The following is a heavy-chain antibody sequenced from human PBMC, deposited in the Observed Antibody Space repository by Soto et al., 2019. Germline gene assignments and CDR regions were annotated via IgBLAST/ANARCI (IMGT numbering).Heavy chain of an antibody. CDR2: INPNSGGT. D-gene: IGHD3-22*01. V-gene: IGHV1-2*02. Sequence: QVQLVQSGAEVKKPGASVKVSCKASGYTFTGYYMHWVRQAPGQGLEWMGWINPNSGGTNYAQKFQGRVTMTRDTSISTAYMELSRLRSDDTAVYYCARVHWRVITTSNWFDPWGQGTLVTVSP. CDR1: GYTFTGYY. CDR3: ARVHWRVITTSNWFDP. J-gene: IGHJ5*02.